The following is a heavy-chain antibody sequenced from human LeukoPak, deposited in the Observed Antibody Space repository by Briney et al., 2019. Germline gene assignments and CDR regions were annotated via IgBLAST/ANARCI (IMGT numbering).Heavy chain of an antibody. J-gene: IGHJ4*02. CDR1: GFTFDHYA. CDR2: ISWNSGSI. CDR3: AKGSFRGITGTLRGGFDY. Sequence: GRSLRLSCAASGFTFDHYALHWVRQPPGKGLEWVSGISWNSGSIGYADSVKGRFTISRDNAKNSLYLQMNSLRAEDTALYYCAKGSFRGITGTLRGGFDYWGQGTLVTVSS. V-gene: IGHV3-9*01. D-gene: IGHD1-7*01.